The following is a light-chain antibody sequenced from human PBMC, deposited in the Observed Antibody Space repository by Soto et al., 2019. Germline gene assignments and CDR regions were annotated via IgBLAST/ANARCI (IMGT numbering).Light chain of an antibody. CDR1: QGISTL. J-gene: IGKJ1*01. Sequence: EIVMTQSPXTLSVSRGERATLFCRASQGISTLLAWYQQKPGQAPRLLIYGASNRATGIPDRFSGSGSGTDFTLTIIRLEPEDFAVYYCQQYGSSGTFGQGTKV. CDR2: GAS. V-gene: IGKV3-20*01. CDR3: QQYGSSGT.